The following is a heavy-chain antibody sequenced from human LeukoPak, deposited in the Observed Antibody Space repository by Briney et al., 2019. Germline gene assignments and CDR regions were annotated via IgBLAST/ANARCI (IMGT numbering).Heavy chain of an antibody. CDR2: ISGSGGST. V-gene: IGHV3-23*01. Sequence: PGRSLRLSCAASGFTFSSYAMSWVRQAPGKGLEWVSVISGSGGSTYYADSVKGRFTISRDNSKNTLYLQMNSLRAEDTAVYYCAKVTSYDYYDSSGFDYWGQGTLVTVSS. CDR3: AKVTSYDYYDSSGFDY. CDR1: GFTFSSYA. J-gene: IGHJ4*02. D-gene: IGHD3-22*01.